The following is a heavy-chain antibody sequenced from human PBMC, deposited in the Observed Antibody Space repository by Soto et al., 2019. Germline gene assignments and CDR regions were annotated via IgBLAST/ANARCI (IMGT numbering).Heavy chain of an antibody. V-gene: IGHV1-3*01. CDR2: INGGNGDT. CDR3: GRGYCSSTSCQYYLDF. D-gene: IGHD2-2*01. J-gene: IGHJ4*02. Sequence: GASVKVSRKASGYTFTGYAIHWVRQAPGQRLEWMGWINGGNGDTKYAQKFQGRVTITRDTSAATAYMELTSLGSEDTALYHCGRGYCSSTSCQYYLDFWGQGTPVTVSS. CDR1: GYTFTGYA.